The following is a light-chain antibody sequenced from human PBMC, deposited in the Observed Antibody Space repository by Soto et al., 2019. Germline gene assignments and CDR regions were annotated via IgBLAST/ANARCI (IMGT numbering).Light chain of an antibody. CDR1: QDISNY. J-gene: IGKJ5*01. CDR2: DAS. Sequence: DIQMTQSPSSLSASVGDRVTITCQASQDISNYLNWYQQKPGKAPKLLIYDASNLETGVPSRFRGSGSGTDFNFTISSLKTEDTATYYCQQYDNLPITFGQGTRLEIK. V-gene: IGKV1-33*01. CDR3: QQYDNLPIT.